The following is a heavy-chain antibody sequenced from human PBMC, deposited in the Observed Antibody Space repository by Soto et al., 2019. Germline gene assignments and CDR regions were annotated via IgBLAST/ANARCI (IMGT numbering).Heavy chain of an antibody. CDR2: IYPGDSDT. CDR3: ATRAFCSSSSCYHYYMDV. J-gene: IGHJ6*03. D-gene: IGHD2-2*01. V-gene: IGHV5-51*01. CDR1: GYSFTTYW. Sequence: GESLKISCKGSGYSFTTYWIGWVRQMPGKGLEWMGIIYPGDSDTRYSPSFQGQVTISADNSITTAYLQWRSLKASDTAMYYCATRAFCSSSSCYHYYMDVWGKGTTVTVSS.